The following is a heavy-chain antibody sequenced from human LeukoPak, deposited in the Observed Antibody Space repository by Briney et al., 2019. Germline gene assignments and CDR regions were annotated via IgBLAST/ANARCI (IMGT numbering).Heavy chain of an antibody. CDR3: AKDCQWAMDV. V-gene: IGHV3-9*01. CDR1: GFTFDDYA. D-gene: IGHD1-26*01. J-gene: IGHJ6*02. CDR2: ISWNSGSI. Sequence: GRSLRLSCAASGFTFDDYAMHWVRQAPGKGLEWVSGISWNSGSIGYADSVKGRFTISRDNAKNSLYLQMNSLRAEDTALYYCAKDCQWAMDVWGQGTTVTVSS.